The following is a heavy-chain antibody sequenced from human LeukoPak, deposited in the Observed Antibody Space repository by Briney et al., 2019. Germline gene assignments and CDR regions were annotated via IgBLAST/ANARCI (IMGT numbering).Heavy chain of an antibody. CDR1: GFTFSSYA. CDR2: ISSNGGST. V-gene: IGHV3-64*01. J-gene: IGHJ6*03. CDR3: ARVVYDFWSSYYYYIDV. Sequence: PGGSLRLSCAASGFTFSSYAMHWVRQAPGKGLEYVSAISSNGGSTYYANSVKGRFTISRDNSENTLYLQMGSLRAEDMAVYYCARVVYDFWSSYYYYIDVWGKGTTVTVSS. D-gene: IGHD3-3*01.